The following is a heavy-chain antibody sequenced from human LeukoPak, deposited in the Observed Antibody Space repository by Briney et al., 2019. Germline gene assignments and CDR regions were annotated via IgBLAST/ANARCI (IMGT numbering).Heavy chain of an antibody. CDR3: ATAGRDFGDSSGYYNY. D-gene: IGHD3-22*01. CDR1: GYTLTELS. CDR2: FDPEDGET. V-gene: IGHV1-24*01. Sequence: GASVKVSCKVSGYTLTELSMHWVRQAPGKGLEWMGGFDPEDGETIYAQKFQGRVTMTEDTSTDTAYMELSSLRSEDTAVYYCATAGRDFGDSSGYYNYWGQGTLVTVSS. J-gene: IGHJ4*02.